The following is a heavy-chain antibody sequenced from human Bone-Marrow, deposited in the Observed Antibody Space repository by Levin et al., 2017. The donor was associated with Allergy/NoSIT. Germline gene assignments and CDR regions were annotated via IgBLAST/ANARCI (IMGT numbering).Heavy chain of an antibody. D-gene: IGHD6-13*01. Sequence: ASVKVSCKAFGYTFNAHNMHWLRQAPGLGLEWVGWINPNTGATVFAQAFQGRVTLTTDTSISTAYMELIRLRFDETAMYYCARDDGIAGEDYWGQGTLVTVSS. V-gene: IGHV1-2*02. J-gene: IGHJ4*02. CDR1: GYTFNAHN. CDR3: ARDDGIAGEDY. CDR2: INPNTGAT.